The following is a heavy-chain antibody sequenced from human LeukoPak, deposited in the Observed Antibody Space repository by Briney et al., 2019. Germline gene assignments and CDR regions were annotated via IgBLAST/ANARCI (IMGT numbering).Heavy chain of an antibody. J-gene: IGHJ5*02. CDR2: IYSGGST. Sequence: GGSLRLSCTASGFTVNYNYMRWVRQAPGKGLEWVSVIYSGGSTYYADSVKGRFTISRDDSKNTVYLQMNSLRVEDTAVYYCARAKVGITYWFDPWGQGTLVTVSS. D-gene: IGHD1-26*01. V-gene: IGHV3-66*01. CDR3: ARAKVGITYWFDP. CDR1: GFTVNYNY.